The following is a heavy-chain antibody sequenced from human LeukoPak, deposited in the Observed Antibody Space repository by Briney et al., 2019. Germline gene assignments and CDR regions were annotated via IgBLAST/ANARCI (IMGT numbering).Heavy chain of an antibody. D-gene: IGHD3-10*01. V-gene: IGHV3-21*01. Sequence: GGSPRLSCAASGFTFSNYGVNCVRQAPGKGLEWVSFIDTSGSYIYYGDSVKGRVTISRDNAKNSLYLQMNGLRAEDTAVYYCARGRSITLRRRLAMSYGLDVWGQGAMVTVSS. CDR1: GFTFSNYG. CDR3: ARGRSITLRRRLAMSYGLDV. J-gene: IGHJ3*01. CDR2: IDTSGSYI.